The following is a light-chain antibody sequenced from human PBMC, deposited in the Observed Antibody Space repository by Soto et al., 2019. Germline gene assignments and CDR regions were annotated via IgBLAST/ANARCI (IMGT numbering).Light chain of an antibody. CDR1: SSNIGSKY. Sequence: QSVLTQPPLASGTPGQRVTISCSGSSSNIGSKYVYWYQQLPGTAPKLLMYRNNQRPSGVPDRFSGSKSGTSASLAISGLRSEDEADYYCAAWDAGDRGPAFGGGTKLTVL. V-gene: IGLV1-47*01. CDR2: RNN. CDR3: AAWDAGDRGPA. J-gene: IGLJ2*01.